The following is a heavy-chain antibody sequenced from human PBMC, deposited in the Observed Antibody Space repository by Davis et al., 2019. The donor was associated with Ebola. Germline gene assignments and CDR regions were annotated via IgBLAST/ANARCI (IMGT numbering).Heavy chain of an antibody. Sequence: GESLKISCAASGFTFSSYSMNWVRQAPGKGLEWVSSIISSSSYIYYADSVKGRFTISRDNAKNSLYLQMNSLRAEDTAVYYCARIEKTYYDFWSGYYIDYYGMDVWGQGTTVTVSS. J-gene: IGHJ6*02. D-gene: IGHD3-3*01. V-gene: IGHV3-21*01. CDR2: IISSSSYI. CDR1: GFTFSSYS. CDR3: ARIEKTYYDFWSGYYIDYYGMDV.